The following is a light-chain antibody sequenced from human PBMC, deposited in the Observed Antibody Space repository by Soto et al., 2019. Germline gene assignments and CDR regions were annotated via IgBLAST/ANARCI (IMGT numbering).Light chain of an antibody. CDR2: DVS. V-gene: IGLV2-14*01. J-gene: IGLJ1*01. CDR1: SSDVGGYHY. CDR3: SSYTSSITYV. Sequence: QSALTQPASVSGSPGQSITISCTGTSSDVGGYHYVSWYQQYPGKAPKVMIYDVSNRPSGVSNRFSGSKSDTTASLTISGLQAEDEADYYCSSYTSSITYVFGTGTKLTVL.